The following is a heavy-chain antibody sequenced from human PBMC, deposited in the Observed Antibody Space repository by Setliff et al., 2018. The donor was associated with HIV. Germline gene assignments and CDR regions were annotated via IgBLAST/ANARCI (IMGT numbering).Heavy chain of an antibody. D-gene: IGHD3-10*01. CDR2: VIPILRVA. V-gene: IGHV1-69*10. CDR1: GTFSSHA. CDR3: AKDREYGSGRTDYYYYYGMDV. J-gene: IGHJ6*02. Sequence: GTFSSHAITWVRQAPGQGLGWMGEVIPILRVARYAQRFQDRVSITADKSSTTSYMELSGLKSEDTAVYYCAKDREYGSGRTDYYYYYGMDVWGQGTTVTVSS.